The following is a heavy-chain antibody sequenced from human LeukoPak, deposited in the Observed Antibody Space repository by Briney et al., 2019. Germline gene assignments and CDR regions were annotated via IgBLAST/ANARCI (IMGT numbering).Heavy chain of an antibody. CDR2: IYPGDSDT. D-gene: IGHD4-17*01. Sequence: GESLKISCKGSGYSFTSCWIGWVRQMPGKGLEWMGIIYPGDSDTRYSPSFQGQVTISADKSISTAYLQWSSLKASDTAMYYCARQATTVPYARNFDYWGQGTLVTVSS. CDR1: GYSFTSCW. J-gene: IGHJ4*02. CDR3: ARQATTVPYARNFDY. V-gene: IGHV5-51*01.